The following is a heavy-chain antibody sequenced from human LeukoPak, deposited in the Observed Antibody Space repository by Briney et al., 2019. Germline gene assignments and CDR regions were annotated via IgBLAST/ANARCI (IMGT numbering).Heavy chain of an antibody. CDR2: ISSSGSTI. CDR1: GFTFSSYE. D-gene: IGHD3-10*01. Sequence: GGSLRLSCAASGFTFSSYEMNWVRQAPGKGLEWVSYISSSGSTIYYADSVKGRFTISRDNSKNTLYLQMNSLRAEDTAVYYCAKVGMEMGGSGSHIVYWGQGTLVTVSS. V-gene: IGHV3-48*03. CDR3: AKVGMEMGGSGSHIVY. J-gene: IGHJ4*02.